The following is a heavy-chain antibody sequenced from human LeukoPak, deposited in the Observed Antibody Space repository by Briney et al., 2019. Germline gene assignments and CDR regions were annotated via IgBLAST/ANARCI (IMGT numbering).Heavy chain of an antibody. D-gene: IGHD3-9*01. CDR1: VYTFTSYG. J-gene: IGHJ4*02. Sequence: ASVTVSCKASVYTFTSYGISWVRQAPGQGREWMGWISAYNGNTNYAQKLQGRVTMTTDTSTSTAYMELRSLRSDDTAVYYCARASYDILTGYKTDDYWGQGTLVTVSS. V-gene: IGHV1-18*01. CDR3: ARASYDILTGYKTDDY. CDR2: ISAYNGNT.